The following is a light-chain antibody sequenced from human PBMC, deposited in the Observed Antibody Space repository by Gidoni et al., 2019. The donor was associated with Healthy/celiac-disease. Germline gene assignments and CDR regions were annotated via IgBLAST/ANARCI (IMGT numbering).Light chain of an antibody. V-gene: IGKV4-1*01. CDR1: QSVLYSSNNKNY. CDR3: QQYYSTPLT. Sequence: DIVMNQSPDSLAVSLGERATIHCKSSQSVLYSSNNKNYLAWYQQKPGQPPKLLIYLASTRESGVPDRFSGIVSGTDFTLTISSLQAEDVAVYYCQQYYSTPLTFGGGTKVEIK. CDR2: LAS. J-gene: IGKJ4*01.